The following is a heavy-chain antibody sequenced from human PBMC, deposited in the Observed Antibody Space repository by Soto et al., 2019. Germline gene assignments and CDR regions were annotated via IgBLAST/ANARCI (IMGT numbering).Heavy chain of an antibody. CDR1: GIDLENYG. D-gene: IGHD5-18*01. CDR3: VKDGGGVRYNYNIRGDS. J-gene: IGHJ4*02. Sequence: QVHLVESGGGVVHPGRSLRLSCVASGIDLENYGIHWVRQAPGEGLEWVAVISSDGTTKSYIDSVRGRFTISRDNSRSTVFLQMNSLRREDTAMYYCVKDGGGVRYNYNIRGDSWGQGTQVTASS. V-gene: IGHV3-30*18. CDR2: ISSDGTTK.